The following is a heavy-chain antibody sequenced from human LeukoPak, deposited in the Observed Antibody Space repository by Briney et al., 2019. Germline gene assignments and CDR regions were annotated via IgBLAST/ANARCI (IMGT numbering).Heavy chain of an antibody. CDR3: AKDTFGGLYAFDI. J-gene: IGHJ3*02. CDR2: ISWNSGHI. V-gene: IGHV3-9*01. Sequence: PGGSLRLSCAASGFRFNNYAMHWVRPAPGKGLEWVSGISWNSGHIGYADSVKGRFTISRDNANYSLYLQMNSLRAEDTALYYCAKDTFGGLYAFDIWGQGTMVTVSS. CDR1: GFRFNNYA. D-gene: IGHD2-15*01.